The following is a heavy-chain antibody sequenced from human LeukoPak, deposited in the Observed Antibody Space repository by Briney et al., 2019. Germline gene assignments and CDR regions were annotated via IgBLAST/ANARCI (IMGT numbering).Heavy chain of an antibody. CDR1: GGTFISYA. CDR2: IIPILGIA. J-gene: IGHJ4*02. V-gene: IGHV1-69*04. D-gene: IGHD5-18*01. Sequence: SVKVSCKASGGTFISYAISWVRQAPGQGLEWMGRIIPILGIANYAQKFQGRVTITADKSTSTAYMELSSLRSEDTAVYYCASEDTAMVYYFDYWGQGTLVTVSS. CDR3: ASEDTAMVYYFDY.